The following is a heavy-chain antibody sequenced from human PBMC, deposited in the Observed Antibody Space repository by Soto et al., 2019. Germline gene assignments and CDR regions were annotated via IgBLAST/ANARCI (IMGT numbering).Heavy chain of an antibody. V-gene: IGHV3-23*01. CDR2: ISGSGGST. CDR1: GFTFSSYS. D-gene: IGHD3-3*01. CDR3: ANQLNYDFWSGYYTPELDY. J-gene: IGHJ4*02. Sequence: GGSLRLSCAASGFTFSSYSMSWVGQARGKGLEWVSAISGSGGSTYYADSVKGRFTISRDNSKNTLYLQMNSLRAEDTAVYYCANQLNYDFWSGYYTPELDYWGQGTLVTVSS.